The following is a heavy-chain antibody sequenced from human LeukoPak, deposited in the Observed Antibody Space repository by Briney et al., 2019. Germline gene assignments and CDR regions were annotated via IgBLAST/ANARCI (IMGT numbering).Heavy chain of an antibody. CDR2: ISSSGAST. J-gene: IGHJ4*02. V-gene: IGHV3-23*01. D-gene: IGHD6-25*01. Sequence: PGGSLRLSCAASGFPFSSYAMSWVRQAPGKGLEWVSLISSSGASTYYADSVKGRFTISRDNSKHTLYLQMNDLRAEDTAVYFCAKSLDRHSSGDNFDYWGQGTLVTVSS. CDR3: AKSLDRHSSGDNFDY. CDR1: GFPFSSYA.